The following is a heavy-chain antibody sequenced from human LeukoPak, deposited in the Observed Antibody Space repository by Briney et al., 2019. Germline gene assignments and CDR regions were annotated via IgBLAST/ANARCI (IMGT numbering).Heavy chain of an antibody. Sequence: SETLSLTCSVSGVSISSYYWTWIRQPAGKGLEWIGRMYIGGTRNYNPSLKSRVTISIDTSKNQFSLTLSSVTAADTAVYYCARDLPRENSYAYGFWFDPWGQGTLVTVSS. CDR1: GVSISSYY. D-gene: IGHD3-16*01. V-gene: IGHV4-4*07. CDR2: MYIGGTR. CDR3: ARDLPRENSYAYGFWFDP. J-gene: IGHJ5*02.